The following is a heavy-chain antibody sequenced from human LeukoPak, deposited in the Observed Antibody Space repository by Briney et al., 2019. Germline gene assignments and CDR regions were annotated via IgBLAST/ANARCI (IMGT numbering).Heavy chain of an antibody. CDR2: IDHGEST. J-gene: IGHJ4*02. CDR1: GGSFSGYH. CDR3: ARVNLLGYCTNGVCPGGGLPFDY. Sequence: PSETLSLTCAVYGGSFSGYHWSWIRQPPGKGLEWIGEIDHGESTNYNPSLKSRITISVDTSKNQFSLKLSSVTAADTAVYYCARVNLLGYCTNGVCPGGGLPFDYWSQGTLVTVSS. V-gene: IGHV4-34*01. D-gene: IGHD2-8*01.